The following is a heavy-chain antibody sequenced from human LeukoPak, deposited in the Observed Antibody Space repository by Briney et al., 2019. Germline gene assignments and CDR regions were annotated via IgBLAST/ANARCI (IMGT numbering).Heavy chain of an antibody. CDR3: ARDWRGVPGTARYYYFGMDV. CDR1: GGSIGSYY. CDR2: VYYSGIT. D-gene: IGHD6-13*01. Sequence: PSGTLSLTCTVSGGSIGSYYWSWIRQSPGKGLEWIGYVYYSGITNYNPSLKSRVTISVDTSKIQFSLRLTSVTAADTAVYYCARDWRGVPGTARYYYFGMDVWGQGATVTVSS. J-gene: IGHJ6*02. V-gene: IGHV4-59*01.